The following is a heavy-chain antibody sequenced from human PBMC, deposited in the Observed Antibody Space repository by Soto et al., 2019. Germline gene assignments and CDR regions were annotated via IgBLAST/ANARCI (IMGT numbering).Heavy chain of an antibody. V-gene: IGHV1-18*01. CDR2: ISAYNGNT. D-gene: IGHD2-2*01. Sequence: QVQLVQSGAEVKKPGASVKVSCKASGYTLTSYGISWVRQAPGQGVEWMGWISAYNGNTNYAQKLQGRVTMTTDTSTSTAYMELRSLRSDDTAVYYCARDIVVVPATIVDNWFDPWGQGTLVTVSS. J-gene: IGHJ5*02. CDR3: ARDIVVVPATIVDNWFDP. CDR1: GYTLTSYG.